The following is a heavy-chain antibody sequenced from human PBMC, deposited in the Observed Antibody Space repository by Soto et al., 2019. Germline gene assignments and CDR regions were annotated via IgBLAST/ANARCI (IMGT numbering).Heavy chain of an antibody. CDR1: GFSFSSSW. J-gene: IGHJ4*02. Sequence: EVQLVESGGGLGQPGGSLRLSCAASGFSFSSSWMHWVRQAPGKGLVWVSRINSDASTTTYADSVKGRFTISRDNAKNTLYLQMNSLRADDTAVYYCVRDGGPWGQGTLVTVSS. V-gene: IGHV3-74*03. CDR2: INSDASTT. CDR3: VRDGGP. D-gene: IGHD3-16*01.